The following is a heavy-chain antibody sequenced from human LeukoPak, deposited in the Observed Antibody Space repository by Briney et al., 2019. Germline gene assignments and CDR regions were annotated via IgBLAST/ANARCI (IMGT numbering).Heavy chain of an antibody. Sequence: PGGSLRLSCAASGLTFSSYGMHWVRQAPGKGLEWVAVISYDGSNKYYADSVKGRFTISRDNSKNTLYLQMNSLRAEDTAVYYCAKDGIVQVYPHGDYDRYYYYYMDVWGKGTTVTVSS. CDR3: AKDGIVQVYPHGDYDRYYYYYMDV. CDR2: ISYDGSNK. V-gene: IGHV3-30*18. J-gene: IGHJ6*03. D-gene: IGHD4-17*01. CDR1: GLTFSSYG.